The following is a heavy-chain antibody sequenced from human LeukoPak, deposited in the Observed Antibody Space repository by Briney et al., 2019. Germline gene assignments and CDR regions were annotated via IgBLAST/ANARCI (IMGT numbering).Heavy chain of an antibody. CDR3: ARDLSHGEFVY. V-gene: IGHV1-69*05. D-gene: IGHD3-10*01. J-gene: IGHJ4*02. CDR2: IIPIFGTA. CDR1: GGTFSSCA. Sequence: ASVKVSCKASGGTFSSCAISWVRQAPGQGLEWMGGIIPIFGTANYAQKFQGRVTITTDESTSTAYMELSSLRSEDTAVYYCARDLSHGEFVYWGQGTLVTVSS.